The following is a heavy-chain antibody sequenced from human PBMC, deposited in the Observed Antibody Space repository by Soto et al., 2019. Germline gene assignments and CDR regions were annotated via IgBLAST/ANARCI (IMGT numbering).Heavy chain of an antibody. CDR2: IYYSGST. CDR1: GGSISSGGYY. V-gene: IGHV4-31*03. J-gene: IGHJ3*02. Sequence: TSETLSLTCTVSGGSISSGGYYWSWIRQHPGKGLEWIGYIYYSGSTYYNPSLKSRVTISVDTSKNQFSLKLSSVTAADTAVYYCARDSNINDAFDIWGQGTTVTVSS. D-gene: IGHD2-15*01. CDR3: ARDSNINDAFDI.